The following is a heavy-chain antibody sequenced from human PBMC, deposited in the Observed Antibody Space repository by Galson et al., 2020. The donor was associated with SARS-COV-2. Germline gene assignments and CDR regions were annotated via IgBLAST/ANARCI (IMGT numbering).Heavy chain of an antibody. Sequence: ETSETLSLTCAVYVGSFSGFSWSWVRQSPGKGMDWFGEINHSGSAKYNPSLNTRVTISPDTSKNQFSLKLTSVTAAETGVYFCARGRIGVVPAPILGLGPYYEYYAMDVWGQGTTITVSS. CDR2: INHSGSA. CDR1: VGSFSGFS. V-gene: IGHV4-34*01. J-gene: IGHJ6*02. CDR3: ARGRIGVVPAPILGLGPYYEYYAMDV. D-gene: IGHD2-2*01.